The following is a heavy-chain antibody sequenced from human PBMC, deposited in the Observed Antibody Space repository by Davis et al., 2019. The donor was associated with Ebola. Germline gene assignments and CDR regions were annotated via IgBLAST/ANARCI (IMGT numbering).Heavy chain of an antibody. Sequence: GESLKISCAASGFTFRNYAMHWVRQAPGKGLEWVAVVSHSEREKFYADSVKGRFTISRDNSENTLYLQMDSLRAEDTAVYYCARDGGAARQLDYWGQGTLVTVSS. V-gene: IGHV3-30*14. CDR3: ARDGGAARQLDY. J-gene: IGHJ4*02. CDR2: VSHSEREK. CDR1: GFTFRNYA. D-gene: IGHD6-6*01.